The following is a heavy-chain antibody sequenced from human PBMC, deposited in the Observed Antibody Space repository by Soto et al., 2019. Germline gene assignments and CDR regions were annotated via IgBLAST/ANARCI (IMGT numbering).Heavy chain of an antibody. Sequence: GGSLRLSCAASGFTFSSYGMHWVRQAPGKGLEWVAVISCDGSNKYYADSVKGRFTISRDNSKNTLYLQMNSLRAEDTAVYYCAKEGNWNYVDYYYYYGMDVWGQGTTVTVSS. CDR1: GFTFSSYG. CDR2: ISCDGSNK. V-gene: IGHV3-30*18. D-gene: IGHD1-7*01. CDR3: AKEGNWNYVDYYYYYGMDV. J-gene: IGHJ6*02.